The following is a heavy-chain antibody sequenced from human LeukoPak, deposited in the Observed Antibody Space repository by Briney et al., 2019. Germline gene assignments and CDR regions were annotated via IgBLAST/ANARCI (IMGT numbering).Heavy chain of an antibody. J-gene: IGHJ5*02. CDR3: ARDNSVGDNAWWFDP. V-gene: IGHV1-2*02. CDR2: INPNSGGT. D-gene: IGHD1-26*01. CDR1: GYTFTGYY. Sequence: ASVKVSCKASGYTFTGYYMHWVRQAPGQGLEWMGWINPNSGGTNYAQKFQGRVTMTEDTSTDTAYMELSSLRSEDTAIYYCARDNSVGDNAWWFDPWGQGTLVTVSS.